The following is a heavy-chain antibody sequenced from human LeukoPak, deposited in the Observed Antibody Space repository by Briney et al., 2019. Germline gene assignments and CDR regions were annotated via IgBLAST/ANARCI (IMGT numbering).Heavy chain of an antibody. D-gene: IGHD3-22*01. CDR1: GFTLTKFG. CDR3: ARDYYYDSSGYWDYYVDY. V-gene: IGHV3-33*08. Sequence: GGSLRLSCAASGFTLTKFGMHWVRQAPGKGLEWVAVIWYDGSNKYYADSVKGRFTISRDNSKNTLYLEMNSRRAEDTAVYYCARDYYYDSSGYWDYYVDYWGQVTLVSVSS. CDR2: IWYDGSNK. J-gene: IGHJ4*02.